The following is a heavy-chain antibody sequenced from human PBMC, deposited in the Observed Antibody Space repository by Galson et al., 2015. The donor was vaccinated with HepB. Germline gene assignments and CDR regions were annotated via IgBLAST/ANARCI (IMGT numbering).Heavy chain of an antibody. Sequence: SLRLSCAASGFTFSSYAMSWVRQAPGKGLEWVSAISGSGGSTYYADSVKGRFTISRDNSKNTPYLQMNSLRAEDTAVYYCAKAPLAAAGKEYYFDYWGQGTLVTVSS. V-gene: IGHV3-23*01. J-gene: IGHJ4*02. CDR3: AKAPLAAAGKEYYFDY. D-gene: IGHD6-13*01. CDR1: GFTFSSYA. CDR2: ISGSGGST.